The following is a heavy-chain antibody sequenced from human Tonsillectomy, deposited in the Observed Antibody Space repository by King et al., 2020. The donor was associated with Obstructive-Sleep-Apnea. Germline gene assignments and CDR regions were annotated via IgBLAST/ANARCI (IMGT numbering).Heavy chain of an antibody. CDR2: ISYDGRNK. CDR3: AGGSYGDYGTYYFDY. D-gene: IGHD4-17*01. Sequence: VQLVESGGGVVQPGRSLRLSCAASGFTFSSYAIDWVRQAPGKGLEWVAVISYDGRNKYYAYSVKGRFTISRDNSKNKLYLQMNSLIAEDTAEYYCAGGSYGDYGTYYFDYWGQGTLVTVSS. V-gene: IGHV3-30*04. J-gene: IGHJ4*02. CDR1: GFTFSSYA.